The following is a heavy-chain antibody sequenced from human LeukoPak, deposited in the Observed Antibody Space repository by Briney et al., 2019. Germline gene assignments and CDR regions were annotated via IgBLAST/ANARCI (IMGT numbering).Heavy chain of an antibody. Sequence: GGSLRLSCAASGFTFSSYAMSWVRQAPGKGLERGSDISGSGGSTYYADSVKGRFTISRDNSKNTLYLQMNSLRAEDTAVYYCAKDQAPRAARVIYFDYWGQGNLVAVSS. CDR2: ISGSGGST. D-gene: IGHD2-15*01. CDR3: AKDQAPRAARVIYFDY. J-gene: IGHJ4*02. V-gene: IGHV3-23*01. CDR1: GFTFSSYA.